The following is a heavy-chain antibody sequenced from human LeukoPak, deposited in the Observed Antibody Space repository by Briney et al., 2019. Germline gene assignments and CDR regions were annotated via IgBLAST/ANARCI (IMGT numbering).Heavy chain of an antibody. D-gene: IGHD1-7*01. Sequence: PSETLSLTCNVSGYSMSSGYYWGWIRQPPGKGLQWIGSIFHSGNSYYNPSLKSRVTISVDTSKNQFSLKVNSVTAADTAVYYCARVGYNWNLWFDFWGQGTTVTVSS. CDR1: GYSMSSGYY. CDR3: ARVGYNWNLWFDF. CDR2: IFHSGNS. V-gene: IGHV4-38-2*02. J-gene: IGHJ3*01.